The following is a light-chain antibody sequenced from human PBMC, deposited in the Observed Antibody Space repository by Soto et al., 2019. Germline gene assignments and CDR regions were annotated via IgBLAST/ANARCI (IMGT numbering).Light chain of an antibody. V-gene: IGKV1-5*03. CDR1: QSISSW. CDR2: KAS. J-gene: IGKJ1*01. Sequence: DIQMTQSPSTLSASVGDRVTITCRASQSISSWLAWYQQKPGKAPKLLIYKASSLESAVPSRFSGTGSGTEFTLTISSLQPDDFATYYRKQHNSLCTFGQGTKVEIK. CDR3: KQHNSLCT.